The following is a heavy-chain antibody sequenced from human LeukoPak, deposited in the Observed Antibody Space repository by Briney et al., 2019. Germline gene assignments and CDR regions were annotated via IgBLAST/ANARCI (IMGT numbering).Heavy chain of an antibody. D-gene: IGHD1-26*01. CDR1: GFDFTRYW. CDR3: ARHEQWEGRFDY. J-gene: IGHJ4*02. Sequence: GESLKISCEASGFDFTRYWIGRVRQVSGKGLEWMGTIYPADSDVRYSRPFQGQVTISADKSMNTAYLQRSSLEASDTAIYFCARHEQWEGRFDYWGQGTLVTVSS. CDR2: IYPADSDV. V-gene: IGHV5-51*01.